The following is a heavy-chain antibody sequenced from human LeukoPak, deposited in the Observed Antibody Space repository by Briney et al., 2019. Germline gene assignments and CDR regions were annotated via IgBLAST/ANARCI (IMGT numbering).Heavy chain of an antibody. J-gene: IGHJ4*02. CDR1: GFTFDDYA. V-gene: IGHV3-9*01. Sequence: GRSLRLSCAASGFTFDDYAMHWVRQAPGKGLEWVSGISWNSGSIGYADSVKGRFTISRDNAKNSLYLQMNGLRAEDTALYYCAKDTGRYYYDSSTLNWGQGTLVTVSS. D-gene: IGHD3-22*01. CDR2: ISWNSGSI. CDR3: AKDTGRYYYDSSTLN.